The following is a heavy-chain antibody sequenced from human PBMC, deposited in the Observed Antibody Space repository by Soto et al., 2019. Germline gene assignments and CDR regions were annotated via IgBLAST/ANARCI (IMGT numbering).Heavy chain of an antibody. V-gene: IGHV3-33*01. CDR2: IWYDGSNK. D-gene: IGHD3-22*01. CDR3: ARVHSSGYYLNDY. CDR1: GFTFSSYG. Sequence: QVQLVESGGGVVQPGRSLRLSCAASGFTFSSYGMHWVRQAPGKGLEWVAVIWYDGSNKYYADSVKGRFTISRDNSKNTLYLQMNSLRAEDTAVYYCARVHSSGYYLNDYWGQATLVTVSS. J-gene: IGHJ4*02.